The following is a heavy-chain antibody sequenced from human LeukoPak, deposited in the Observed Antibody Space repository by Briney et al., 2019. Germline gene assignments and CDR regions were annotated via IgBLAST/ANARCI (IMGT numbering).Heavy chain of an antibody. CDR1: GGSISSYY. D-gene: IGHD6-13*01. Sequence: PSDTLSLTCTVSGGSISSYYWSWIRQPPGKGLEWIGYIYYSGSTNYNPSLKSRVTISVDTSKNQFSLKLSSVTAADTAVYYCARFTIVAAAGLDPWGQGTLVTVSS. CDR2: IYYSGST. V-gene: IGHV4-59*07. J-gene: IGHJ5*02. CDR3: ARFTIVAAAGLDP.